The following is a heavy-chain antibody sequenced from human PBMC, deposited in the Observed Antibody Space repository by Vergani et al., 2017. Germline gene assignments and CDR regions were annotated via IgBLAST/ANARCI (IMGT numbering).Heavy chain of an antibody. V-gene: IGHV3-30*18. D-gene: IGHD3-3*01. CDR3: AKAGVVSILGGGLFDY. CDR2: ISYDGSNK. Sequence: QVQLVESGGGVVQPGRSLRLSCAASGFTFSSYGMHWVRQAPGKGLEGVAVISYDGSNKYYADSVKGRFTISRDNSKNTRYLQMNSLRAEDTAVYYCAKAGVVSILGGGLFDYGGQGTLVTVSS. CDR1: GFTFSSYG. J-gene: IGHJ4*02.